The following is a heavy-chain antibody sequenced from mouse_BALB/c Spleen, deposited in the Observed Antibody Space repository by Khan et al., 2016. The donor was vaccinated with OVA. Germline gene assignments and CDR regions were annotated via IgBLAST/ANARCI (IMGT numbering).Heavy chain of an antibody. J-gene: IGHJ4*01. CDR2: INTHSGVP. Sequence: QIQLVQSGPELKKPGETVRISCKASGYTFTTAGIQWVQKMPGKGLKWIGWINTHSGVPKYAEDFKGRFAFSLEISVNTVYLQITNLKNEDTATYLSAGGGATYYRDDGGTMEYWGQGTSVTVSS. V-gene: IGHV9-4*02. CDR3: AGGGATYYRDDGGTMEY. CDR1: GYTFTTAG. D-gene: IGHD2-14*01.